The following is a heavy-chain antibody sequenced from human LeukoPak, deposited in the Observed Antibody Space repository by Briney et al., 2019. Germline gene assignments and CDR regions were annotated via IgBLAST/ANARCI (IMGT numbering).Heavy chain of an antibody. V-gene: IGHV4-39*07. Sequence: SETLSLTCTVSGASYWGWVRQSPEMGLEWIGSIYSTGGTYYNPSLKSRLTISLDTSKRQFSLKMTSMTAADTAVYYCASLRADGGNYPRFDYWGQGALVTVSA. CDR3: ASLRADGGNYPRFDY. CDR1: GASY. CDR2: IYSTGGT. D-gene: IGHD4-23*01. J-gene: IGHJ4*02.